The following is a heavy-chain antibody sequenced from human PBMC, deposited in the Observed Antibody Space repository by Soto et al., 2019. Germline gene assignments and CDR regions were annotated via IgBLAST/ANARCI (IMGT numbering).Heavy chain of an antibody. D-gene: IGHD3-3*01. CDR1: GFSFASFA. CDR3: AREPGSDFWSGVFDP. J-gene: IGHJ5*02. CDR2: ITSDGKKT. V-gene: IGHV3-30*04. Sequence: QVQLVESGGRVVQTATSLRLSCVASGFSFASFAMHWGRQTPGGGPEWVASITSDGKKTYYADFAKGRVTISRDNGKNRTFLEMHGPGPGDTAVYFCAREPGSDFWSGVFDPWGQGTVVSFSS.